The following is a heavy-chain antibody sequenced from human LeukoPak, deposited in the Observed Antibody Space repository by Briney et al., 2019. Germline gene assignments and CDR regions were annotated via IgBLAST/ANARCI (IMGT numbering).Heavy chain of an antibody. J-gene: IGHJ6*02. V-gene: IGHV3-9*01. CDR2: ISWNSDSR. D-gene: IGHD6-25*01. Sequence: QPGRSLRLSCAASGFTFDDYGMHWVRQAPGKGLEWVSGISWNSDSRGYADSVKGRFTISRDNGKNTLYLQMNSLRAEDTAVYYCARPMAADFYYFYGVDVWGHGTTVTVSS. CDR1: GFTFDDYG. CDR3: ARPMAADFYYFYGVDV.